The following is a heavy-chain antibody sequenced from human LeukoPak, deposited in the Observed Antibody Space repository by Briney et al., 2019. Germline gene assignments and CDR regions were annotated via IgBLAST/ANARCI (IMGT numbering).Heavy chain of an antibody. CDR1: GFTFSSYW. CDR3: ARVPSYYYDSSGSQYYFDY. V-gene: IGHV3-48*04. J-gene: IGHJ4*02. D-gene: IGHD3-22*01. Sequence: GGSLRLSCAASGFTFSSYWMSWVRQAPGKGLEWVSYISSSSSTIYYADSVKGRFTISRDNAKNSLYLQMNSLRAEDTAVYYCARVPSYYYDSSGSQYYFDYWGQGTLVTVSS. CDR2: ISSSSSTI.